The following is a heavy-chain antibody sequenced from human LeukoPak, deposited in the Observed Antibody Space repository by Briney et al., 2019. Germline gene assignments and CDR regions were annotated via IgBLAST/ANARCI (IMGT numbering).Heavy chain of an antibody. Sequence: GGSLRLSCAASGFTFSSYAMHWVRQAPGKGLEWVSVIYSGGSTYYADSVKGRFTISRDNSKNTLYLQMNSLRAEDTAVYYCARGHSSSWDIFFDYWGQGTLVTVSS. CDR1: GFTFSSYA. J-gene: IGHJ4*02. CDR2: IYSGGST. CDR3: ARGHSSSWDIFFDY. D-gene: IGHD6-13*01. V-gene: IGHV3-66*01.